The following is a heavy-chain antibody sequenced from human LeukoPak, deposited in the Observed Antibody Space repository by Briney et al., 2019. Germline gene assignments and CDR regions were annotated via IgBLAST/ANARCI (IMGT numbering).Heavy chain of an antibody. V-gene: IGHV4-59*01. Sequence: PSETLSLTCTVSGGSISSYYWSWIRQPPGKGLEWIGYIYYSGSTNYNPSLKSRVTISVDTSKNQFSLKLSSVTAADTAVYYCARGVWAAAGTPFDYWGQETLVTVSS. D-gene: IGHD6-13*01. CDR2: IYYSGST. J-gene: IGHJ4*02. CDR1: GGSISSYY. CDR3: ARGVWAAAGTPFDY.